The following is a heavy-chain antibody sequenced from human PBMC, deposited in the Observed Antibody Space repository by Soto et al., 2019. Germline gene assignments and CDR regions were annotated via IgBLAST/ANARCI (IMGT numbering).Heavy chain of an antibody. J-gene: IGHJ4*02. V-gene: IGHV3-30*18. CDR1: GFSFSSYD. CDR2: ISYDGSNK. CDR3: ANDLWADRGSGSPRDY. Sequence: QVQLVESGGGVVQPGGSLRVSCAASGFSFSSYDMHWVRQAPGKGLERVAGISYDGSNKHYADYVKGRFTISRDNSKNTLYLQMTILRVEDTAVYPCANDLWADRGSGSPRDYWGQGTLVTVSS. D-gene: IGHD6-19*01.